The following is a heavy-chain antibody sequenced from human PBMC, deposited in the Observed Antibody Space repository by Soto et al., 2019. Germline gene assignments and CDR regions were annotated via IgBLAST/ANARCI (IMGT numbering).Heavy chain of an antibody. J-gene: IGHJ4*02. V-gene: IGHV3-23*01. CDR1: GFTFSSYG. CDR3: AKPTTVTTLGDY. D-gene: IGHD4-17*01. CDR2: ISGSGGST. Sequence: EVQLLESGGGLVQPGGSLRLSCAASGFTFSSYGMSWVRQAPGKGLEWVSAISGSGGSTYYADSVKGRFTISRDNSKNTLYLQMNSLRAEDTAVYYCAKPTTVTTLGDYWGQGTLVTVSS.